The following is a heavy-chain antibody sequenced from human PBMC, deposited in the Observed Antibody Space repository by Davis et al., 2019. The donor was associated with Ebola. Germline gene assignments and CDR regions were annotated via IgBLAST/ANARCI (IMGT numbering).Heavy chain of an antibody. Sequence: KVSCKGSGYTFSSYWIGWVRQMPGKGLEWMGIIYPLDSDTRYSPSFRGQVTISADKSIKTAYLQWSSLKASDTAMYYCASLRRTITGMDDAFDIWDQGTMVTVSS. J-gene: IGHJ3*02. CDR2: IYPLDSDT. CDR1: GYTFSSYW. CDR3: ASLRRTITGMDDAFDI. D-gene: IGHD1-20*01. V-gene: IGHV5-51*01.